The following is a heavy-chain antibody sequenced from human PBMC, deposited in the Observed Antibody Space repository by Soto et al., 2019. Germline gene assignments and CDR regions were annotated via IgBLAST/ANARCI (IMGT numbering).Heavy chain of an antibody. V-gene: IGHV4-31*03. CDR1: GGSISSGGYY. J-gene: IGHJ4*02. Sequence: PSETLSLTCTVSGGSISSGGYYWSWIRQHPGKGLEWIGYIFYSGSTYCNPSLKSRVTISVDTSKNQFSLKLSSVTAADTAVYYCAKNWNWGSLVHWGQGTLVTVSS. CDR3: AKNWNWGSLVH. CDR2: IFYSGST. D-gene: IGHD7-27*01.